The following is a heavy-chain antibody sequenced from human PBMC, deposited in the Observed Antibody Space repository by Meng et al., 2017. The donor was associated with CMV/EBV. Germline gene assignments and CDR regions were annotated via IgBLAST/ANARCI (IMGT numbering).Heavy chain of an antibody. J-gene: IGHJ5*02. CDR3: ARAVPARSWGNWFDP. V-gene: IGHV1-8*03. CDR2: MNPNSGNT. D-gene: IGHD2-2*01. Sequence: ASVKVSCKTSGYTFSSYGINWVRQAPGQGLEWMGWMNPNSGNTGYAQKFQGRVTITRNTSISTAYMELSSLRSEDTAVYYCARAVPARSWGNWFDPWGQGTLVTVSS. CDR1: GYTFSSYG.